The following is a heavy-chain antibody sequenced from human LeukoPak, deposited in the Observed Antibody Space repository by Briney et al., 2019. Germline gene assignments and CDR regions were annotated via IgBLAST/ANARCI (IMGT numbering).Heavy chain of an antibody. CDR3: ARDRYYYDSRGHPD. J-gene: IGHJ4*02. D-gene: IGHD3-22*01. CDR1: GFTFSNYN. CDR2: ISSGSRTI. V-gene: IGHV3-48*02. Sequence: PGGSLRLSCAASGFTFSNYNMNWVRQAPGKGLEWVSYISSGSRTIYYADSVKGRFTISRDNAKNSLYLQMNSLTDEDTAVYYCARDRYYYDSRGHPDWGQGTLVTASS.